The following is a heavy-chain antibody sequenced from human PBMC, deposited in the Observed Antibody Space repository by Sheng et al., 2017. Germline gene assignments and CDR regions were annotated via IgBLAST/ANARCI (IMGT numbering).Heavy chain of an antibody. CDR3: ARDWEYSYGYGD. D-gene: IGHD5-18*01. J-gene: IGHJ4*02. Sequence: EVQLVESGGGLIQPGGSLRLSCAASGFTVSSNYMSWVRQAPGKGLEWVSVIYSGGSTYYADSVKGRFTISRDNSKNTLYLQMNSPRDEDTAVYYCARDWEYSYGYGDWGQGTLVTVSS. CDR1: GFTVSSNY. CDR2: IYSGGST. V-gene: IGHV3-53*01.